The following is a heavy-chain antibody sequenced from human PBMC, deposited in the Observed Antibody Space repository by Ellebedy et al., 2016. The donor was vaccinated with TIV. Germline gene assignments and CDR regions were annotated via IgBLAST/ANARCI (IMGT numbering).Heavy chain of an antibody. Sequence: GESLKISCATSGFTFDNFAMRWFRQAPGKGLEWVSAITGSGDRTFYADSVKGRFTVSRDTSKNTLYLQMNSLRAEDTAIYYCAKDSGKYGWKSEAWGQGTQVTVSS. V-gene: IGHV3-23*01. D-gene: IGHD3-10*01. CDR2: ITGSGDRT. CDR1: GFTFDNFA. CDR3: AKDSGKYGWKSEA. J-gene: IGHJ5*02.